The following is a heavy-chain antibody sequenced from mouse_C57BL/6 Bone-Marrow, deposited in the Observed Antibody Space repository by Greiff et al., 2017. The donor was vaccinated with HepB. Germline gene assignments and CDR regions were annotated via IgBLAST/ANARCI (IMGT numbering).Heavy chain of an antibody. CDR2: IYPGSGST. CDR1: GYTFTSYW. Sequence: QVQLQQPGAELVKPGASVKMSCKASGYTFTSYWITWVKQRPGQGLEWIGDIYPGSGSTNYNEKFKSKATLTVDTSSSTAYMQLSSLTSEDSAVYYCARDWQAVADGFAYWGQGTLVTVSA. CDR3: ARDWQAVADGFAY. J-gene: IGHJ3*01. V-gene: IGHV1-55*01.